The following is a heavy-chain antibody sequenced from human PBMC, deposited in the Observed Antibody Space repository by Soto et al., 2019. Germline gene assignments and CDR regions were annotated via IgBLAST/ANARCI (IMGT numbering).Heavy chain of an antibody. CDR3: AKGGIYYDSSGYFDLDY. Sequence: GGSLRLSCAASGFTFSSYAMSWVRQASGKGLEWVSAISGSGGSTYYADSVKGRFTISRDNSKNTLYLQMNSLRAEDTAVYYCAKGGIYYDSSGYFDLDYWGQGTLVTVSS. J-gene: IGHJ4*02. V-gene: IGHV3-23*01. CDR1: GFTFSSYA. CDR2: ISGSGGST. D-gene: IGHD3-22*01.